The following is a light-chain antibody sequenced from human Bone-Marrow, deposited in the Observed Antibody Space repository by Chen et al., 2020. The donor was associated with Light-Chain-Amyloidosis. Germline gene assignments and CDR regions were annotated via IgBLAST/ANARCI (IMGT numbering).Light chain of an antibody. J-gene: IGLJ2*01. V-gene: IGLV3-25*03. CDR1: DLPTKY. CDR2: RDT. CDR3: QSEDSSGTYEVI. Sequence: SYELTQPPSVSVSPGQTARLTCSGDDLPTKYAYWYQQKPGQAPVMVIQRDTERPSGISERFSGYSSGKTATLTISGVQAEDEADYHWQSEDSSGTYEVIFGGGTKLTVL.